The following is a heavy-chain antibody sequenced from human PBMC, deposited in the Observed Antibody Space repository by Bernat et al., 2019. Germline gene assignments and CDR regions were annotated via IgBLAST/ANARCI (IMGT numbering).Heavy chain of an antibody. CDR3: ARWGGDGNFDY. CDR2: ISSSSSYI. V-gene: IGHV3-21*01. Sequence: EVQLVESGGGLVKPGGSLRLSCAASGFSFSSDSMNWVRQAPGKGLEWVSSISSSSSYIYYADSVKGRFTISRDNAKNSLYLQMNSLRAEDTAVYYCARWGGDGNFDYWGQGTLVTVSS. CDR1: GFSFSSDS. D-gene: IGHD3-16*01. J-gene: IGHJ4*02.